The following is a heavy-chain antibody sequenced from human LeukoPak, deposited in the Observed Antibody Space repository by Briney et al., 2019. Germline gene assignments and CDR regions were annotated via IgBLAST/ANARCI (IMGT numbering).Heavy chain of an antibody. D-gene: IGHD5-24*01. V-gene: IGHV1-2*02. CDR2: INPNSGGT. CDR3: ARYALDGYNNFDY. CDR1: GYTFIDYY. Sequence: ASVKVSCKASGYTFIDYYMHWVRQAPGQGLEWMGWINPNSGGTYFARKFQGRVTMTRDTSISTAHMELSRLRSDDTAVYYCARYALDGYNNFDYWGQGTLVTVSS. J-gene: IGHJ4*02.